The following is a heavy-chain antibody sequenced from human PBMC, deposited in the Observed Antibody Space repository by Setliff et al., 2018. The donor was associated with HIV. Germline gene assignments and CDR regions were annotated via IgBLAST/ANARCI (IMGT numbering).Heavy chain of an antibody. CDR2: SYTSGNTNYNPST. J-gene: IGHJ3*02. CDR1: GDSISSGGYY. D-gene: IGHD6-19*01. CDR3: TRQSPVAGSGAFDI. V-gene: IGHV4-61*02. Sequence: SETLSLTCTVSGDSISSGGYYWSWIRQPAGPGLQWIGRSYTSGNTNYNPSTNYNPSLKRRITISLETSRNQFSLRVTSVTATDTAVYDCTRQSPVAGSGAFDIWGQGTMVTVSS.